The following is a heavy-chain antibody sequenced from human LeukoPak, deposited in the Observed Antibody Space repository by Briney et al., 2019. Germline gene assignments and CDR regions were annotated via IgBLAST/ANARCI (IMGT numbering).Heavy chain of an antibody. CDR1: GGSISSSSYY. CDR3: AYNRNFALDN. D-gene: IGHD1-14*01. V-gene: IGHV4-39*07. CDR2: IYYGGST. Sequence: TSETLSLTCIVSGGSISSSSYYWGWIRQPPGKGLEWIGSIYYGGSTYYKPSLKSRVTISVDTSRNHFSLKLTSVTAADTAVYFCAYNRNFALDNWGQGTLVTVSS. J-gene: IGHJ4*01.